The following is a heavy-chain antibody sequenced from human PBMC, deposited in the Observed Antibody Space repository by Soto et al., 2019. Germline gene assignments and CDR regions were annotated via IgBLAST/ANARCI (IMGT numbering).Heavy chain of an antibody. J-gene: IGHJ4*02. V-gene: IGHV3-73*01. Sequence: EVQLVESGGGLVHPGGSLKPSCAVSGFTFSGSVMHWVRQAPGKGLEWLGRIRSRDSDYATSYAESVKGRVTISRDDSKNTAYLQVTSLKIEDTALYYCTTYGNSSKGFDYWGQGTLVTVSS. CDR2: IRSRDSDYAT. D-gene: IGHD6-6*01. CDR1: GFTFSGSV. CDR3: TTYGNSSKGFDY.